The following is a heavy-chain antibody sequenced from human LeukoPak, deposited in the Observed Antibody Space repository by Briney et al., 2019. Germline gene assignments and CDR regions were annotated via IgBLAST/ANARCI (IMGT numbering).Heavy chain of an antibody. CDR1: GYTFAGYF. J-gene: IGHJ4*02. D-gene: IGHD6-19*01. V-gene: IGHV1-2*06. CDR3: ARDGGSGWLDS. Sequence: ASVKVSCKASGYTFAGYFMHWVRQAPGQGLEWMGRINPNSGGTNYAQKFQGRVTMTRDTSISTAYMELSRLTSDDTAVYYCARDGGSGWLDSWGQGTLVTVSS. CDR2: INPNSGGT.